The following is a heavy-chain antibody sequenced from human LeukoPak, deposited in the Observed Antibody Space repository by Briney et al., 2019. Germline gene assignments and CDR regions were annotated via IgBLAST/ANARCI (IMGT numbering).Heavy chain of an antibody. J-gene: IGHJ6*02. D-gene: IGHD1-7*01. V-gene: IGHV3-49*03. CDR3: TTDEDWNYARKDV. CDR1: GFTFGDYA. CDR2: IRSKAYGGTT. Sequence: GGSLRLSCTASGFTFGDYAMSWFRQAPGKGLEWVGFIRSKAYGGTTEYAASVKGRFTISRDDSKSTLYLQMNSLKIEDTAVYYCTTDEDWNYARKDVWGQGATVIVSS.